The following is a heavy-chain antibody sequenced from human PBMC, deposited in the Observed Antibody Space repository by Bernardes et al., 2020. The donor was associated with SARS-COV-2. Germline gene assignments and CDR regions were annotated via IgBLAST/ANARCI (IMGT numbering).Heavy chain of an antibody. V-gene: IGHV4-59*01. CDR3: ARGAGIPQVLDF. J-gene: IGHJ4*02. Sequence: SETLSLRCTVSGGSISGYYWSWVRQPPGKGLEWIGYLSYDGVSNYSPSLESRVTISIDTSQNQFSLKLSSVTAADTAVYYCARGAGIPQVLDFWARGALVTVSS. CDR1: GGSISGYY. CDR2: LSYDGVS.